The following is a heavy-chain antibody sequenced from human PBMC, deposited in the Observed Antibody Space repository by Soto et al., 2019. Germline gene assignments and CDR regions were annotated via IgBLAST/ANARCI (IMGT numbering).Heavy chain of an antibody. V-gene: IGHV3-23*01. CDR3: AKRFFGSGSPPGAFDV. J-gene: IGHJ3*01. D-gene: IGHD3-10*01. CDR2: ISGSGNDA. Sequence: VQLLESGGGLVQPGGSLRLSCAASGFPFSHYAMSWVRQAPGKGLEGVSAISGSGNDASYADSVRGRFTISRDNSRDTLYLQMNSLRADDTAVYYCAKRFFGSGSPPGAFDVWGQGTMVTVSS. CDR1: GFPFSHYA.